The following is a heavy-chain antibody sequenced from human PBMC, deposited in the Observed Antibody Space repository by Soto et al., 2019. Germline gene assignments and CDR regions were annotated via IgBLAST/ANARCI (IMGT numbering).Heavy chain of an antibody. V-gene: IGHV4-4*02. D-gene: IGHD6-19*01. CDR2: ISHIGSV. Sequence: QVLLQESGPGLVQPSGTLSLSCAVSGVSISSNYYWGWVRQSPGRGLEWLGDISHIGSVNYSPSLMRRVTISMARSENQFSLKLNSVTAADTAVYYCVRSFGWYAIDYWGQGTLVIVSS. CDR1: GVSISSNYY. J-gene: IGHJ4*02. CDR3: VRSFGWYAIDY.